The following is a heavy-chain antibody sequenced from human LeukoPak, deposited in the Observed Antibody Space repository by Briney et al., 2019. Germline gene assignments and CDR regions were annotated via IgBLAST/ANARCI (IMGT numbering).Heavy chain of an antibody. CDR2: IRYDGSNK. V-gene: IGHV3-30*02. J-gene: IGHJ4*02. D-gene: IGHD3-3*01. Sequence: PGGSLRLSCAASGFTFSSYGMHWVRQAPGKGQEWVAFIRYDGSNKYYADSVKGRFTISRDNSKNTLYLQMSSLRAEDTAVYYCAKSPPMRYDFWSGYPEGYFDYWGQGTLVTVSS. CDR1: GFTFSSYG. CDR3: AKSPPMRYDFWSGYPEGYFDY.